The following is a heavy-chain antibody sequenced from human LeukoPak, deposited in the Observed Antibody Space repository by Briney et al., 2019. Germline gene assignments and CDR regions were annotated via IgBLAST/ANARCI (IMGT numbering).Heavy chain of an antibody. CDR3: ARTNYYGSGSYYGPYYYYGMDV. CDR1: GFTFSSYS. Sequence: GGSLRLSCAASGFTFSSYSMNWVRQAPGKGLEWVSAISSNGGSTYYADSVKGRFTISRDNSKNTLYLQMNSLRAEDTAVYYCARTNYYGSGSYYGPYYYYGMDVWGQGTTVTVSS. V-gene: IGHV3-23*01. D-gene: IGHD3-10*01. CDR2: ISSNGGST. J-gene: IGHJ6*02.